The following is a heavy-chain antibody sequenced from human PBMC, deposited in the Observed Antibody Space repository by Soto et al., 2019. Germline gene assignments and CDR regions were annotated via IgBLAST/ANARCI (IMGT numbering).Heavy chain of an antibody. CDR2: IYHSGST. CDR1: GYCMSSGYY. V-gene: IGHV4-38-2*01. Sequence: EILSLTSAGSGYCMSSGYYWGWIRQPPVQGLEWIGSIYHSGSTYYNPSLKSRVTISVDTSKNQFSLKLRYVTAADTAVYYCARVLEMATIMRYYYGMDVWGQGTTVTVPS. J-gene: IGHJ6*02. D-gene: IGHD5-12*01. CDR3: ARVLEMATIMRYYYGMDV.